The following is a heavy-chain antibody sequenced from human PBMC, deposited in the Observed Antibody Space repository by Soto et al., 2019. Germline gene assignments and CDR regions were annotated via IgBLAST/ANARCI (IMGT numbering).Heavy chain of an antibody. CDR3: ARAVGFGVVTAFMDY. D-gene: IGHD3-3*01. CDR2: IHYTGNT. CDR1: GDSISSGRYH. V-gene: IGHV4-39*01. J-gene: IGHJ4*02. Sequence: QLQLQESGPGLVKPSETLSLICTVSGDSISSGRYHWGWIRQPPGKGLEFIATIHYTGNTHYNPTLRSRVTIVVDTSKIQFSLRLSSVTAADTAVYYWARAVGFGVVTAFMDYWGQGALVTGSS.